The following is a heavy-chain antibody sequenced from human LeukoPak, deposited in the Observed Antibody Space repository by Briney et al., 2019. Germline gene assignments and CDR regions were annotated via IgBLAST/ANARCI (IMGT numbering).Heavy chain of an antibody. CDR3: ARDSGWEPGIDY. Sequence: GGSLRLSCTASGVSFSNYWMSWVRQAPGKGLEWVGDIKKDGSEKYYVDSVKGRFTISRDNAKNSLYLQMNSLRAEDTAVYYCARDSGWEPGIDYWGQGTLVTVSS. V-gene: IGHV3-7*01. D-gene: IGHD1-14*01. CDR2: IKKDGSEK. J-gene: IGHJ4*02. CDR1: GVSFSNYW.